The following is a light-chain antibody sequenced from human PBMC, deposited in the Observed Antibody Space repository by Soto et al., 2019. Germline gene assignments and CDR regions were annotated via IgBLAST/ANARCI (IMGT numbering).Light chain of an antibody. CDR1: QSVSSN. J-gene: IGKJ5*01. V-gene: IGKV3-11*01. CDR3: KQCTNWPPIT. CDR2: GAS. Sequence: EIVLTQSPGTLSLSPGERATLSCRASQSVSSNLAWYQQKPGQAPRLIIHGASDRATGIPARFSGSGSGTDFTLTISSLEPEDLAVYYCKQCTNWPPITFGQGTRIEFK.